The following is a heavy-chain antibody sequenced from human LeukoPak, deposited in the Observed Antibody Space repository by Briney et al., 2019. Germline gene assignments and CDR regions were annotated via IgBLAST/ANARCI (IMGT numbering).Heavy chain of an antibody. V-gene: IGHV4-61*01. CDR1: GGSISSGSYY. D-gene: IGHD6-19*01. CDR2: IYYSGST. CDR3: ARDSQRGWYGGDFDY. J-gene: IGHJ4*02. Sequence: PSETLSLTCTVSGGSISSGSYYWSWIRQPPGKGLEWIGYIYYSGSTNYNPSLKSRVTISVDTSKNQFSLKLSSVTAADTAVYYCARDSQRGWYGGDFDYWGQGTLVTVSS.